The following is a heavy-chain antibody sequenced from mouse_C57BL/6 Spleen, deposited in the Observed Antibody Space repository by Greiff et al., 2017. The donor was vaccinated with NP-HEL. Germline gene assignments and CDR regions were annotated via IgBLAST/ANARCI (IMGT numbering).Heavy chain of an antibody. V-gene: IGHV1-80*01. CDR3: AKGAAQGYFDY. Sequence: VKLQESGAELVKPGASVKISCKASGYAFSSYWMNWVKQRPGKGLEWIGQIYPGDGDTNYNGKFKGKATLTADKSSSTAYMQLSSLTSEDSAVYFCAKGAAQGYFDYWGQGTTLTVSS. J-gene: IGHJ2*01. D-gene: IGHD3-2*02. CDR2: IYPGDGDT. CDR1: GYAFSSYW.